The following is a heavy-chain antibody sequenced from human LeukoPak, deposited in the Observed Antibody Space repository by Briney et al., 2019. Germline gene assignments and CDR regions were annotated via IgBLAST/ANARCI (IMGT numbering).Heavy chain of an antibody. CDR3: AKDPPGVTIVVVPAAGGTEYFQH. CDR2: ISGSGGST. J-gene: IGHJ1*01. D-gene: IGHD2-2*01. CDR1: GFTFSSYA. V-gene: IGHV3-23*01. Sequence: GGSLRLSCAASGFTFSSYAMSWVRQAPGKGLEWVSAISGSGGSTYYADSVKGRFTISRDNSKNTLYLQMNSLRAEDTAVYYCAKDPPGVTIVVVPAAGGTEYFQHWGQGTLVTVSS.